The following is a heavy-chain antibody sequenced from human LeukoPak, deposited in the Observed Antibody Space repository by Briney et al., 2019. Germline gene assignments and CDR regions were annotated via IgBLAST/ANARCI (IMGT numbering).Heavy chain of an antibody. D-gene: IGHD3-3*01. CDR2: IYYTGST. J-gene: IGHJ5*02. CDR1: GGSISSYQ. CDR3: ARANYDFWSGYIHWFDP. Sequence: SETLSLTCTVSGGSISSYQWSWIRQPPGKGLEWIGYIYYTGSTNYNPSLKSRVTISVDTSKNQFSLKLSSVTAADTAVYYCARANYDFWSGYIHWFDPWGQGILVTVSS. V-gene: IGHV4-59*01.